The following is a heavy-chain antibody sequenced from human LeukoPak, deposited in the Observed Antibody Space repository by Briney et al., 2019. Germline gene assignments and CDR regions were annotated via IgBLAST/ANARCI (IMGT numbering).Heavy chain of an antibody. CDR2: IRYDGSNK. Sequence: GGSLRLSCAASGFTFSSYSMNWVRQAPGKGLEWVAFIRYDGSNKYYADSVKGRFTISRDNSKNTLYLQMNSLRAEDTAVYYCAKDPRLPAPPVAFDIWGQGTMVTVSS. V-gene: IGHV3-30*02. CDR3: AKDPRLPAPPVAFDI. J-gene: IGHJ3*02. CDR1: GFTFSSYS.